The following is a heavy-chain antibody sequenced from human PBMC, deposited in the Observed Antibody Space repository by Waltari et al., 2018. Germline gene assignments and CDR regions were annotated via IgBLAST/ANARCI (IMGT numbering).Heavy chain of an antibody. D-gene: IGHD5-12*01. Sequence: EVQLVESGGGLVKPGGSLRLSCSASGFTFSSYIMNWFRQAPGKGLEWVSSISSSSSYIYYADSVKGRFTISRDNAKNSLYLQMNSLRAEDTAVYYCARERDGYRHFDYWGQGTLVTVSS. J-gene: IGHJ4*02. CDR1: GFTFSSYI. CDR3: ARERDGYRHFDY. CDR2: ISSSSSYI. V-gene: IGHV3-21*01.